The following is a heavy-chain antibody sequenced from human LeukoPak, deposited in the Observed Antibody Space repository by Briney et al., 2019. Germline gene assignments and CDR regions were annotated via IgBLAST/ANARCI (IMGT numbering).Heavy chain of an antibody. CDR1: GGTFSSYA. J-gene: IGHJ6*03. CDR3: ARGDYPYYYYYYMDV. Sequence: SSVTVSCKASGGTFSSYAISWVRQAPGQGLEWMGRISPIFGTANYAQKFHGRVTITTDESTSTAYMELSSLRSEDAAVYYCARGDYPYYYYYYMDVWGKGTTVTVSS. D-gene: IGHD4-17*01. V-gene: IGHV1-69*05. CDR2: ISPIFGTA.